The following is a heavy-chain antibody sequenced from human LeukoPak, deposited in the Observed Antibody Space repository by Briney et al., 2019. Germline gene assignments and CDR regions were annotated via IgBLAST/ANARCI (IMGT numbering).Heavy chain of an antibody. CDR3: ARALRIAVAGNADPFDY. D-gene: IGHD6-19*01. CDR2: IYTSGST. CDR1: GGSISSYY. V-gene: IGHV4-4*07. Sequence: PSEALSLTXTVSGGSISSYYWSWIRQPAGKGLEWIGRIYTSGSTYYNPSLKSRVTMSVDTSKNQFSLKLSSVTAADTAVYYCARALRIAVAGNADPFDYWGQGTLVTVSS. J-gene: IGHJ4*02.